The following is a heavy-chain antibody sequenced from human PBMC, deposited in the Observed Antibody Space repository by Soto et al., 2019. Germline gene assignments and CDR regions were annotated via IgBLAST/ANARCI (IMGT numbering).Heavy chain of an antibody. CDR3: AKGVAARPVHNWFDP. D-gene: IGHD6-6*01. Sequence: TGGSLRLSCAASGFTFSSYAMSWVRQAPGKGLEWVSAISGSGGSTYYADSVKGRFTISRDNSKNTLYLQMNSLRAEDTAVYYCAKGVAARPVHNWFDPWGQGTLVTVSS. CDR1: GFTFSSYA. J-gene: IGHJ5*02. V-gene: IGHV3-23*01. CDR2: ISGSGGST.